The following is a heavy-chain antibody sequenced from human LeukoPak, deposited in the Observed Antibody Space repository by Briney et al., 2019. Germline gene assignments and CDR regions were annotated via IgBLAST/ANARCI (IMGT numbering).Heavy chain of an antibody. Sequence: GGSLRLSCATSGFNFSDSRMTWVRQGPGKGLQWVANINRDGSEKHCLDSVEGRFTISRDNARKSLYLQMSSLRPQDTAVYFCVRGDWYFESWGQGTLVTVSS. D-gene: IGHD2-21*01. J-gene: IGHJ4*02. CDR3: VRGDWYFES. CDR1: GFNFSDSR. CDR2: INRDGSEK. V-gene: IGHV3-7*04.